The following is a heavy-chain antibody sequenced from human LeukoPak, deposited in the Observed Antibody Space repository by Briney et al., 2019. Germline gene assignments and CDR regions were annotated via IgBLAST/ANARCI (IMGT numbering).Heavy chain of an antibody. V-gene: IGHV3-23*01. Sequence: GGSLRLSCAASGFTFSNYAMSWVRQAPGKGLEWVSAISGSGGSTYYADSVKGRFTISRDNSKNTLYLQMNSLRAEDTAVYYCAKAAGIMITFGGVIVPPYYFDYWGQGTLVTVSS. D-gene: IGHD3-16*02. J-gene: IGHJ4*02. CDR3: AKAAGIMITFGGVIVPPYYFDY. CDR2: ISGSGGST. CDR1: GFTFSNYA.